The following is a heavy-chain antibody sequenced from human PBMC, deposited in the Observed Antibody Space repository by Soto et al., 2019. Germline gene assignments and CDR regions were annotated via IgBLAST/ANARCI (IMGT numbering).Heavy chain of an antibody. CDR2: IYYSGST. D-gene: IGHD2-2*01. J-gene: IGHJ6*02. CDR3: ARDLVVPAAMGYYYYGMDV. V-gene: IGHV4-59*01. Sequence: QVQLQESGPGLVKPSETLSLTCTVSGGSISSYYWSWIRQPPGKGLEWIGYIYYSGSTNYNPSLKSRVNISVDTSKNQFSLKLSSVTAADTAVYYCARDLVVPAAMGYYYYGMDVWGQGNTVTVSS. CDR1: GGSISSYY.